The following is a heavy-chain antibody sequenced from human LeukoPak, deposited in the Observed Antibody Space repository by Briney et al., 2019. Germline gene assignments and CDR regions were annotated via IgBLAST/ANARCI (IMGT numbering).Heavy chain of an antibody. CDR3: AKDKDSTNWYFDY. J-gene: IGHJ4*02. CDR1: GFTFSSYD. CDR2: IGTAGDT. V-gene: IGHV3-13*01. D-gene: IGHD2-15*01. Sequence: PGGSLRLSCAASGFTFSSYDMHWVRQATGKGLEWVSAIGTAGDTYYPGSVKGRFTISRDNSKNTLYLQMNSLRAEDTAVYYCAKDKDSTNWYFDYWGQGTLVTVSS.